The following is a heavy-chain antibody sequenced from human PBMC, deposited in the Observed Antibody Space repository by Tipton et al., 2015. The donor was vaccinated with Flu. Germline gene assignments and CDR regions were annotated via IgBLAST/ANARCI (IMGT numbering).Heavy chain of an antibody. CDR2: INHSGRT. D-gene: IGHD3-10*01. CDR3: ARGGRPRGSPIRETRGSRKFDY. CDR1: GGSFSNYY. J-gene: IGHJ4*02. Sequence: TLSLTCAVYGGSFSNYYWSWIRQPPGKGLEWIGEINHSGRTNYNPSLKSRVTLSVDTSKNQFSLKLASVTAADTAVYYCARGGRPRGSPIRETRGSRKFDYWGQGTLVSVSS. V-gene: IGHV4-34*01.